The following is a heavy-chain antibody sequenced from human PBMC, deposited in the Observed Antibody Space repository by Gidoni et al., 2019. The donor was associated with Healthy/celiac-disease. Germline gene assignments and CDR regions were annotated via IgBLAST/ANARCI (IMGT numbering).Heavy chain of an antibody. J-gene: IGHJ4*02. CDR3: ARAGEYYYDSSGYSPDY. V-gene: IGHV3-30*01. Sequence: QVQLVESGGGVVQPGRSLRLSCAASGLTFSSYAMHWVRQAPGKGLEWVAVISYDGSNKYYADSVKGRFTISRDNSKNTLYLQMNSLRAEDTAVYYCARAGEYYYDSSGYSPDYWGQGTLVTVSS. D-gene: IGHD3-22*01. CDR1: GLTFSSYA. CDR2: ISYDGSNK.